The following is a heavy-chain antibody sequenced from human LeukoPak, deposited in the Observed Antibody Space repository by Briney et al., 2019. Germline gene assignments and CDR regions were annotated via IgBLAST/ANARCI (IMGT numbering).Heavy chain of an antibody. CDR3: AKVRSAYYDFYAFDV. CDR1: GFTFSTYA. D-gene: IGHD3-3*01. CDR2: IRGSGDST. J-gene: IGHJ3*01. Sequence: GSLRLSCAASGFTFSTYAMSWVRQAPGKGLEWVSGIRGSGDSTYYADSVEGRFTISRDNSKNTPYLQMNSLRAEDTAVFYCAKVRSAYYDFYAFDVWGQGTMVTVSS. V-gene: IGHV3-23*01.